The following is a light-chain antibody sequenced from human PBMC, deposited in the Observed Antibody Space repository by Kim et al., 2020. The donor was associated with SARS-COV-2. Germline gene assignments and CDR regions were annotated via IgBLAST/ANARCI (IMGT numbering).Light chain of an antibody. J-gene: IGLJ3*02. CDR2: AKD. CDR3: FSLGSGNQWM. V-gene: IGLV3-19*01. CDR1: SLRTYY. Sequence: SSELTQDPAVSVALGQTVRITCQGDSLRTYYASWYQQKPGQAPILVMYAKDNRPSGIPDRFSASSSGNIASLTITGALAEDEADYYCFSLGSGNQWMFGGGLHLTVL.